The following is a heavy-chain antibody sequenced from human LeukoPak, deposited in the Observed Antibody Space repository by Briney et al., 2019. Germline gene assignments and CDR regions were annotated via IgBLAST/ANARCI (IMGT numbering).Heavy chain of an antibody. CDR2: IIPILGIA. V-gene: IGHV1-69*04. D-gene: IGHD3-10*01. CDR3: ARFLYGACAFDI. J-gene: IGHJ3*02. CDR1: GGTFSSYA. Sequence: ASVKVSCKASGGTFSSYAISWVRQAPGQGLEWMGRIIPILGIANYAQKFQGRVTITADKSTSTAYMELSSLRSEDTAVYYCARFLYGACAFDIWGQGTMVTVSS.